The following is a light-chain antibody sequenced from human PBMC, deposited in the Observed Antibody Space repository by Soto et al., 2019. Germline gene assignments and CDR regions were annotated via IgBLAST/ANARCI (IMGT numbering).Light chain of an antibody. CDR3: QQYNNWPYT. CDR1: QSVSSN. V-gene: IGKV3-15*01. CDR2: GAS. Sequence: EIVMSQSPATLSVSPGERATLSCRASQSVSSNLAWYQQKPGQAPRLLIYGASTRATGIPARVSGSRSGTELTLNISSLQSEEFAVYYCQQYNNWPYTFGQGTKLEIK. J-gene: IGKJ2*01.